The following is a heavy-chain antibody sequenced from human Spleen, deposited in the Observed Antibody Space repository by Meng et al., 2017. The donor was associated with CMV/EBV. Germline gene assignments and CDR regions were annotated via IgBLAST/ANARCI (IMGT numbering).Heavy chain of an antibody. CDR1: GYTFTTYW. D-gene: IGHD3-22*01. Sequence: TCEATGYTFTTYWIAWVRQMPGKGLEWMGIVYPGDSDTRYSPSFQGQVTISADKSINTTYLQWSSLKASDTAIYYCARHADYFDASGSPLDYWGQGTLVTVSS. V-gene: IGHV5-51*01. CDR3: ARHADYFDASGSPLDY. CDR2: VYPGDSDT. J-gene: IGHJ4*02.